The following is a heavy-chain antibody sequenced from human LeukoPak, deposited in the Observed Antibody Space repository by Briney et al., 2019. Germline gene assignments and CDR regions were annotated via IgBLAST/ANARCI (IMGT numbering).Heavy chain of an antibody. V-gene: IGHV1-46*01. CDR3: AKLAASETGEGS. CDR2: INPCGDST. D-gene: IGHD6-13*01. J-gene: IGHJ5*02. CDR1: GFTFTSNH. Sequence: ASVKVSCKASGFTFTSNHLHCVRQAPGQGLEWMGVINPCGDSTSYAQKVQGRVIMTSDTSTSTVYMELSSLRSEDTAIYYCAKLAASETGEGSWGQGTLVTVSS.